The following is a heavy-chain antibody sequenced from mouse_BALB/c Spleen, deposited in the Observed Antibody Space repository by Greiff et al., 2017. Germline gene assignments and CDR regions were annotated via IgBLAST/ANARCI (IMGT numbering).Heavy chain of an antibody. J-gene: IGHJ2*01. CDR1: GYTFTSYW. CDR2: IYPGDGDT. D-gene: IGHD4-1*01. CDR3: ARGGTGDY. Sequence: QVQLQQSGAELAKPGASVKMSCKASGYTFTSYWMHWVKQRPGQGLEWIGAIYPGDGDTRYTQKFKGKATLTADKSSSTAYMQLSSLASEDSAVYYCARGGTGDYWGQGTTLTVSS. V-gene: IGHV1-87*01.